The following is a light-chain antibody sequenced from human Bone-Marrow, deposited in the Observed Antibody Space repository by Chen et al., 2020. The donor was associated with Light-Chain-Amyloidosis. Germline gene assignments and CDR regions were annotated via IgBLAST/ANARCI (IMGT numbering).Light chain of an antibody. CDR2: DDS. J-gene: IGLJ3*02. Sequence: SYVLTQPSSVSAAPGQTAPIACGGNNIGSTSEHWYQQTPGQAPLLVVYDDSDRPSVIPERLSGSKSGNTATLTISRVEAGDEADYYCQVWDRSSDRPVFGGGTKLTVL. CDR3: QVWDRSSDRPV. CDR1: NIGSTS. V-gene: IGLV3-21*02.